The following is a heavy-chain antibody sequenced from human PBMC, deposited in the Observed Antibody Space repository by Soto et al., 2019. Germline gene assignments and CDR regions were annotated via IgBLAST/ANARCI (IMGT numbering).Heavy chain of an antibody. Sequence: PGGSLRLSCAASGFTFSSYAMSWVRQAPGKGLEWVSAISGSGGSTYYADSVKGRFTISRDNSKNTLYLQMNSLRAEDTAVYYCAKSGDASSYGFPYYYGMDVWGQGTTVTVSS. D-gene: IGHD5-18*01. J-gene: IGHJ6*02. CDR1: GFTFSSYA. V-gene: IGHV3-23*01. CDR2: ISGSGGST. CDR3: AKSGDASSYGFPYYYGMDV.